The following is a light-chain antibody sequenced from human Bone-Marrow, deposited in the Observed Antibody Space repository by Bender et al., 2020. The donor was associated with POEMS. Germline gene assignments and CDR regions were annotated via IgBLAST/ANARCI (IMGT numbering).Light chain of an antibody. V-gene: IGLV3-1*01. CDR3: CSYAGNSNVA. Sequence: SYELTQPPSVSVSPGQTASITCSGDKLGDKYANWYQQKPGQSPVLVIYQDNKRPSAIPERFSGSNSGNTATLTISGTQAEDEADYYCCSYAGNSNVAFGGGTKLTVL. CDR1: KLGDKY. CDR2: QDN. J-gene: IGLJ2*01.